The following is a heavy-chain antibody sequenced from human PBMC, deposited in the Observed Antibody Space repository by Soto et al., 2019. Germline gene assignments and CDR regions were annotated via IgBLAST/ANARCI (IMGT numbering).Heavy chain of an antibody. CDR2: INPNSGGT. J-gene: IGHJ3*02. D-gene: IGHD3-10*01. Sequence: VASVKVCCKGFRYTFTCYYMHWVRQAPGQGLEWMGWINPNSGGTNYAQKFQGWVTMTRDTSISTAYMELSRLRSDDTAVYYCARATRPLYYYGSGSYSAFDIWGQGTMVTVPS. CDR3: ARATRPLYYYGSGSYSAFDI. V-gene: IGHV1-2*04. CDR1: RYTFTCYY.